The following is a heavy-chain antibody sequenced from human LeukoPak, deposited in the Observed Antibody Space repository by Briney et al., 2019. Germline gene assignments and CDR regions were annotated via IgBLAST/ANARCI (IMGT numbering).Heavy chain of an antibody. CDR3: ASFRGNSYGYEFYYFDY. J-gene: IGHJ4*02. CDR1: GFTFSSYA. CDR2: IYYSGST. V-gene: IGHV4-39*01. D-gene: IGHD5-18*01. Sequence: GSLRLSCAASGFTFSSYAISWVRQAPGKGLEWMGSIYYSGSTYYNPSLKSRVTISVDTSKNQFSLKLSSVTAADTAVYYCASFRGNSYGYEFYYFDYWGQGTLVTVSS.